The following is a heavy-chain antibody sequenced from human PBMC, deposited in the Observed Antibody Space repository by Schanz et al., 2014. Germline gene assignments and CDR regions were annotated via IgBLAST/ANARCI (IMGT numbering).Heavy chain of an antibody. D-gene: IGHD2-8*01. CDR1: GGSISSSTYY. CDR3: AKTSVLYPWGYFDY. V-gene: IGHV4-39*01. CDR2: IYYSGST. J-gene: IGHJ4*02. Sequence: QLQLQESGPGLVKPSETLSLTCTVSGGSISSSTYYWGWIRQPPGKGLEWIGIIYYSGSTYYNTSLKSRVTISVDASKNQFFRKLSSVTAADTAVYYCAKTSVLYPWGYFDYWGQGTLXNVSS.